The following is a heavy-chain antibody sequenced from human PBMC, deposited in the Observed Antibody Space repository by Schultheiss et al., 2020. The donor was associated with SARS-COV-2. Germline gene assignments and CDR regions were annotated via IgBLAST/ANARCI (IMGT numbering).Heavy chain of an antibody. CDR3: ARLQVWDKGPTANFDS. J-gene: IGHJ4*02. V-gene: IGHV4-59*01. CDR2: IYYSGST. Sequence: GSLRLSCTVSGGSISSYYWSWIRQPPGKGLEWIGYIYYSGSTNYNPSLKSRVTISVDTSKNQFSLKLSSVTAADTAVYYCARLQVWDKGPTANFDSWGRGSLVTVSS. D-gene: IGHD1-26*01. CDR1: GGSISSYY.